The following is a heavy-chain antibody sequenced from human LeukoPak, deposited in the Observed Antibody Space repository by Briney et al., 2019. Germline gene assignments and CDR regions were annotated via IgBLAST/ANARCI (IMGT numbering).Heavy chain of an antibody. D-gene: IGHD3-10*01. CDR2: IYYSGST. CDR1: GGSISSSSYY. CDR3: PRNRLTHSGSHNWFDP. Sequence: SETLSLTCTVSGGSISSSSYYWGWIRQPPGKGLEWIGSIYYSGSTYYNPSLKSRVTISVDTSKNQFSLKLSSVTAADTAVYYCPRNRLTHSGSHNWFDPWRRATLVTLPS. J-gene: IGHJ5*02. V-gene: IGHV4-39*07.